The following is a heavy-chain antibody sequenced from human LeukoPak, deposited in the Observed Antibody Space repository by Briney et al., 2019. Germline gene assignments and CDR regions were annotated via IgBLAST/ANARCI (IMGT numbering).Heavy chain of an antibody. CDR2: ISYDGSNK. Sequence: GGSLRLSCAASGFTFSSYAMHWVRQAPGKGLEWVAVISYDGSNKYYADSVKGRFTISRDNSKNSLYLQMNSLRAEDTAVYYCATLSFGYFDYWGQGTLVTVSS. V-gene: IGHV3-30-3*01. CDR1: GFTFSSYA. J-gene: IGHJ4*02. CDR3: ATLSFGYFDY. D-gene: IGHD3-16*01.